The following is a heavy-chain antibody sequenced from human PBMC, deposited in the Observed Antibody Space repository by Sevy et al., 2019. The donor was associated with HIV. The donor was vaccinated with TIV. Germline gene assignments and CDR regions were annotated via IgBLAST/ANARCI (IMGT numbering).Heavy chain of an antibody. CDR2: ISSSGMTI. Sequence: GGSLRLSCAVSGFIFSDYYMSWIRQAPGKGLEWVSYISSSGMTIYYADSVKGRFTISRDNAKNSLYLQMNSLRAGDTAVYDCARRRFGGIRDAFDIWGQGTMVTVSS. CDR3: ARRRFGGIRDAFDI. J-gene: IGHJ3*02. CDR1: GFIFSDYY. V-gene: IGHV3-11*01. D-gene: IGHD3-10*01.